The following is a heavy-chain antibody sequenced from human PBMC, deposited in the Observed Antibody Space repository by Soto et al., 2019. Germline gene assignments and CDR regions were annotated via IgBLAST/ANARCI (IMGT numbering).Heavy chain of an antibody. Sequence: GGSLRLSCAASGFTFDDYAMHWVRQAPGKGLEWVSAISGSGGNTYYADSVKGRFTISRDNSKNTLYLQMNSLRAEDTAVYYCAKSITARPFDYWGQGALVTVSS. CDR2: ISGSGGNT. D-gene: IGHD6-6*01. CDR3: AKSITARPFDY. J-gene: IGHJ4*02. V-gene: IGHV3-23*01. CDR1: GFTFDDYA.